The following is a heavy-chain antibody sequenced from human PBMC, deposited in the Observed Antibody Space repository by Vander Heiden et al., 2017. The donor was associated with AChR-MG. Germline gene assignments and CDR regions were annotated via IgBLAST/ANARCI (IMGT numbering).Heavy chain of an antibody. Sequence: QVQLVQSGAEVKKPGASVKVSCKASGYTFTGYYMHWVRQAPGQGLEWMGWINPNSGGTNYAKKLQGRVTMTRDTSISTAYRELSRLRSEETAVYYCARGLQLLGPRRDYGLFDYWGQGTLVTVSS. D-gene: IGHD6-19*01. V-gene: IGHV1-2*02. J-gene: IGHJ4*02. CDR3: ARGLQLLGPRRDYGLFDY. CDR2: INPNSGGT. CDR1: GYTFTGYY.